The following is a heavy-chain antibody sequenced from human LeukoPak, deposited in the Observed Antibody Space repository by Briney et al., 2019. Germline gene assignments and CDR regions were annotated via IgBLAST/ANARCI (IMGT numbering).Heavy chain of an antibody. V-gene: IGHV4-59*08. CDR3: GRSLYSSSWYWFDP. CDR2: IYYSGST. D-gene: IGHD6-13*01. Sequence: SETLSLTCTVSGGSISSYYWSWIRQPPGKGLEWIGYIYYSGSTNYSPSLKSRVTISVDTSKNQFSLKLSSVTAADTAVYYCGRSLYSSSWYWFDPWGQGTLVTVSS. J-gene: IGHJ5*02. CDR1: GGSISSYY.